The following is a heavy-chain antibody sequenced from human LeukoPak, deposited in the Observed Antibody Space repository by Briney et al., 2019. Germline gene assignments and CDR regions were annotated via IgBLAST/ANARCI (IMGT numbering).Heavy chain of an antibody. Sequence: ASVKVSCKASGYTFIDYYIHWVRQAPGEGLEWMGWINPNSGGTNYAQKFQGRVTMTRDTSISTAYMELSRLRSDDTAVYYCARVRYYYGSGSFFDYWGQGTLVTVSS. CDR1: GYTFIDYY. J-gene: IGHJ4*02. CDR2: INPNSGGT. D-gene: IGHD3-10*01. V-gene: IGHV1-2*02. CDR3: ARVRYYYGSGSFFDY.